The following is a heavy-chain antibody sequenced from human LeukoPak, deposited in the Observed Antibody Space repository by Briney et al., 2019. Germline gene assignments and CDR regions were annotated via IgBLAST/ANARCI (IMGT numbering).Heavy chain of an antibody. J-gene: IGHJ6*02. CDR1: GFTFSDYY. V-gene: IGHV3-11*06. CDR2: ISSSSSYT. Sequence: KPGGSLRLSCAASGFTFSDYYMSWIRQAPGKGLAWVSYISSSSSYTNYADSVKGRFTISRDNAKNSLYLQMNSLRAEDTAVYYCARAPHYSNYGPYYYGMDVWGQGTTVTVSS. CDR3: ARAPHYSNYGPYYYGMDV. D-gene: IGHD4-11*01.